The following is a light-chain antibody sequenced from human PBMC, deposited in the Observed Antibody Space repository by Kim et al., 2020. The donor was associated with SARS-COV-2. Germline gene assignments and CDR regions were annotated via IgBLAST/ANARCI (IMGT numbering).Light chain of an antibody. J-gene: IGLJ3*02. V-gene: IGLV2-8*01. CDR1: SSDVGASDF. CDR2: EVS. Sequence: GQSVTISCTGTSSDVGASDFVSWYQQHPGKAPKLMVYEVSNRPSGVPDRFSGSKSGSTASLTVSELRAEDEADYYCNPQGGSNNVLFGGGTQLTVL. CDR3: NPQGGSNNVL.